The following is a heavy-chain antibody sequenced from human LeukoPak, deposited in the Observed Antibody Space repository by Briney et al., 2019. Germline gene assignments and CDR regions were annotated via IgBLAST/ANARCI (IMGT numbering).Heavy chain of an antibody. J-gene: IGHJ6*02. Sequence: ASVKVSCKASGYTFTSYGISWVRQAPGQGLEWMGWISAYNGNTDYAQKLQGRVTMTTDTSTGTAYMELRSLRSDDTAVYYCARERYCSSTSCYTGTYYYYGMDVWGQGTTVTVSS. CDR2: ISAYNGNT. V-gene: IGHV1-18*01. D-gene: IGHD2-2*02. CDR3: ARERYCSSTSCYTGTYYYYGMDV. CDR1: GYTFTSYG.